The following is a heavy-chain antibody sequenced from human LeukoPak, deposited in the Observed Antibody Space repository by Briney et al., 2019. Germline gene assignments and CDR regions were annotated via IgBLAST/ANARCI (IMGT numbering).Heavy chain of an antibody. CDR2: IYHSGST. CDR1: GGSISSYY. Sequence: SETLSLTCTVSGGSISSYYWSWIRQPPGKGLEWIGYIYHSGSTKYNPSLKSRVTISVDASKNQFSLKLSSVTAADTAVYYCARDGYSGNDGLWGQGTLVTVSS. CDR3: ARDGYSGNDGL. D-gene: IGHD5-12*01. J-gene: IGHJ4*02. V-gene: IGHV4-59*01.